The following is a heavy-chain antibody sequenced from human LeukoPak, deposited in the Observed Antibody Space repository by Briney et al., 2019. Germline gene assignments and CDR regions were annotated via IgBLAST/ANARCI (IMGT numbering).Heavy chain of an antibody. D-gene: IGHD2-8*02. CDR2: ISYSAAGT. CDR3: ATYRQVLLPFES. J-gene: IGHJ4*02. V-gene: IGHV3-23*01. CDR1: GFTFNIYA. Sequence: GGSLRLSCAASGFTFNIYAMNWVRQAPGKGLEWISSISYSAAGTYYADSVKGRFTISRDNSKSTLSLQMNSLRAEDTAIYYCATYRQVLLPFESWGQGTLVTVSS.